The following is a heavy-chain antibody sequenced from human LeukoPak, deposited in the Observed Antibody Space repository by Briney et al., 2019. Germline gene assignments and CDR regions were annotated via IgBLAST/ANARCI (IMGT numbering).Heavy chain of an antibody. Sequence: GGSLRLSCAASGFTFDDYTMHWVRQAPGKGLEWVSLISWDGGSTYYADSVKGRFTISRDNAKNTLYLQMHSLRAEDTALYYCAREGWSGRNGEYLVGGMDVWAQGTTVTVSS. CDR3: AREGWSGRNGEYLVGGMDV. CDR2: ISWDGGST. CDR1: GFTFDDYT. D-gene: IGHD1-26*01. V-gene: IGHV3-43*01. J-gene: IGHJ6*02.